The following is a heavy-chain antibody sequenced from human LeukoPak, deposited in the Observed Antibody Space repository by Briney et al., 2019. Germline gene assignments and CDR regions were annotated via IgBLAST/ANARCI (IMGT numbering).Heavy chain of an antibody. D-gene: IGHD6-13*01. CDR3: ARDFYDGSSWYLDY. CDR1: GGTLSSYA. J-gene: IGHJ4*02. CDR2: IIPIFGTA. Sequence: SVKVSCKASGGTLSSYAISWVRQAPGQGLEWMGGIIPIFGTANYAQKFQGRVTITTDESTSTAYMELSSLRSEDTAVYYCARDFYDGSSWYLDYWGQGTLVTVSS. V-gene: IGHV1-69*05.